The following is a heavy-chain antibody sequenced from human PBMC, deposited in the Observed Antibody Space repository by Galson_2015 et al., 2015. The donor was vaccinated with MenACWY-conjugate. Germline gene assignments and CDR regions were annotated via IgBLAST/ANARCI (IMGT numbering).Heavy chain of an antibody. J-gene: IGHJ4*02. Sequence: QSRAEVKKPGESLRISCTGSGYSFTSYWVSWVRQMPGKGLEWMGRIDPSDSYTNYSPSFQGHVTISADKSISTAYLQWSSLKASDTAMYYCARISGSYYLPDYWGQGTLVTVSS. D-gene: IGHD1-26*01. CDR3: ARISGSYYLPDY. CDR1: GYSFTSYW. CDR2: IDPSDSYT. V-gene: IGHV5-10-1*01.